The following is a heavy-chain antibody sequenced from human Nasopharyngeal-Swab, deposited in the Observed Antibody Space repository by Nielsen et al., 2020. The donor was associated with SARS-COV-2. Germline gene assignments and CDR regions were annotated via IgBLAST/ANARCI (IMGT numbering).Heavy chain of an antibody. J-gene: IGHJ4*02. D-gene: IGHD2/OR15-2a*01. V-gene: IGHV3-23*01. CDR3: AKDLRGPYFF. Sequence: GGSLRLSCEASGFTFSFYTMGWVRQAPGKGLEWISYISGSRAPTYYADSVKGRFTISRDNSKNTLSLQMNSLRAEDTAVYYCAKDLRGPYFFWGQGTLVTVSS. CDR1: GFTFSFYT. CDR2: ISGSRAPT.